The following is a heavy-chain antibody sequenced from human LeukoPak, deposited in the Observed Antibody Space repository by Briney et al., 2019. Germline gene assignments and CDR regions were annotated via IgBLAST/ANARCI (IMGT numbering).Heavy chain of an antibody. V-gene: IGHV3-48*04. D-gene: IGHD2-2*01. CDR2: ISSSSSTI. Sequence: GGSLRLSCAASGFTFSSYSMNWVRQAPGKGLEWVSYISSSSSTIYYADSVKGRFTISRDNAKNSLYLQMNSLRAEDTAVYYCARDDREYCSSTSCQGNWGQGTLVTVSS. J-gene: IGHJ4*02. CDR1: GFTFSSYS. CDR3: ARDDREYCSSTSCQGN.